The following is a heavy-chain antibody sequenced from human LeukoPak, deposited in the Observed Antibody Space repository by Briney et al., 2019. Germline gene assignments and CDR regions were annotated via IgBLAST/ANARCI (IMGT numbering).Heavy chain of an antibody. J-gene: IGHJ5*02. CDR1: GFTFSSYG. Sequence: GGSLRLSCAASGFTFSSYGVHWVRQAPGKGPEWVAVIWYDGSNKYYAGSVKGRFTISRDNSKNTLYLQMNSLRAEDTAMYYCARGGSKYNWFDHWGQGTLVTVSS. CDR2: IWYDGSNK. CDR3: ARGGSKYNWFDH. V-gene: IGHV3-33*01. D-gene: IGHD6-13*01.